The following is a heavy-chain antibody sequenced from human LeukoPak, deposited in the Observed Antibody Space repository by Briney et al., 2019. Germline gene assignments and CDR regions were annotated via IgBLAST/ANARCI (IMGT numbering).Heavy chain of an antibody. CDR2: IYYSGST. V-gene: IGHV4-59*01. CDR1: GGSINSYY. CDR3: ARVTGYMTEDYFDY. Sequence: SGTLSLTCTVSGGSINSYYWSWIRQPPGKGLEWIGYIYYSGSTNYNPSLESRVTISVDTSKNQFSLRLSSVTAADTAVYYCARVTGYMTEDYFDYWGQGTLITVSS. D-gene: IGHD6-13*01. J-gene: IGHJ4*02.